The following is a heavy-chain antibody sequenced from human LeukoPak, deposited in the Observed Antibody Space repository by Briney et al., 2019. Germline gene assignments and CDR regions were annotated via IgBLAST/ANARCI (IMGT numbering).Heavy chain of an antibody. CDR3: ARHENIVVVASATAFDY. CDR1: GGSISSSSHF. CDR2: IYYSGNT. V-gene: IGHV4-39*01. J-gene: IGHJ4*02. Sequence: SETLSLTCSVSGGSISSSSHFWGWIRQPPGKGLEWIGSIYYSGNTYYNPSLESRVTMSVDTSKNYFSLKVTSVTAADTAMYYCARHENIVVVASATAFDYWGQGTPVTVSS. D-gene: IGHD2-15*01.